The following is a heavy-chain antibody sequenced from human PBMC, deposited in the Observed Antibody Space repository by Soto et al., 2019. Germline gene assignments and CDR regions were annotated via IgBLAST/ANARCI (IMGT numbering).Heavy chain of an antibody. CDR2: IYYSGST. V-gene: IGHV4-39*01. D-gene: IGHD3-9*01. Sequence: PSETLSLTCTVSGGSISSSSYYWGWIRRPPGKGLEWIGSIYYSGSTYYNPSLKSRVTISVDTSKNQFSLKLSSVTAADTAVYYCARHDWAKPFDYWGQGTLVTVS. CDR1: GGSISSSSYY. CDR3: ARHDWAKPFDY. J-gene: IGHJ4*02.